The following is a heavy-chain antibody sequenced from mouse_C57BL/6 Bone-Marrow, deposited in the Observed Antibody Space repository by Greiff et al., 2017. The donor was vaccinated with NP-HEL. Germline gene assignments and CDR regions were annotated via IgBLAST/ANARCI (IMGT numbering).Heavy chain of an antibody. CDR1: GYTFTDHT. V-gene: IGHV1-78*01. J-gene: IGHJ2*01. CDR3: ARRKDLLAVVAHFDY. Sequence: QVQLQQSDAELVKPGASVKISCKVSGYTFTDHTIHWMKQRPEQGLEWIGYIYPRDGSTKYNEKFKGKATLTADKSSSTAYMQLNSLTSEDSAVYFCARRKDLLAVVAHFDYWGQGTTLTVSS. CDR2: IYPRDGST. D-gene: IGHD1-1*01.